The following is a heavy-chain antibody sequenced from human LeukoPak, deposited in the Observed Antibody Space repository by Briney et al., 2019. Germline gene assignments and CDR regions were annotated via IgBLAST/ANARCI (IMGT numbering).Heavy chain of an antibody. D-gene: IGHD2-15*01. CDR3: VRARCSGGSCYFFDS. J-gene: IGHJ4*02. V-gene: IGHV1-46*01. CDR1: GFTFSGYY. CDR2: INPNGGST. Sequence: ASVTVSCKASGFTFSGYYIHWVRQAPGQGLEWMGIINPNGGSTRYAQKFQGRVTMTRDMSTSTIYMELSSLRSEDTALFYCVRARCSGGSCYFFDSWGQGTLVTVSS.